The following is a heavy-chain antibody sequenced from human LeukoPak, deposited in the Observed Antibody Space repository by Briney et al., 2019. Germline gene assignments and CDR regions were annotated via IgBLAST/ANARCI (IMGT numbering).Heavy chain of an antibody. Sequence: SETLSHTCTVYGGSFSGYYWSWIRQPPRKGLEWIGEINHSGSTNYNPSLKSRVTISVDTSKNQFSLKLSSVTAADTAVYYCARQTMVRGVISYWGQGTLVTVSS. CDR2: INHSGST. D-gene: IGHD3-10*01. V-gene: IGHV4-34*01. CDR3: ARQTMVRGVISY. CDR1: GGSFSGYY. J-gene: IGHJ4*02.